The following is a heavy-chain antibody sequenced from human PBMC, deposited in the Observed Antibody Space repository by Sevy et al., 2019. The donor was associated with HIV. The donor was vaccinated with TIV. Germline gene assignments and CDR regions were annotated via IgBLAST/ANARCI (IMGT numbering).Heavy chain of an antibody. V-gene: IGHV3-23*01. CDR1: GFTFGTYA. CDR3: ARRPDFGVIIPTGVLDV. J-gene: IGHJ6*02. D-gene: IGHD3-3*01. CDR2: ISDSGRST. Sequence: GESLKISCAGSGFTFGTYAMTWVRQAPGKGLQWVSVISDSGRSTYDADSVQGRVTISRDNSKNTMHLHMNSLRVEDTATYYCARRPDFGVIIPTGVLDVWGQGTTVTVSS.